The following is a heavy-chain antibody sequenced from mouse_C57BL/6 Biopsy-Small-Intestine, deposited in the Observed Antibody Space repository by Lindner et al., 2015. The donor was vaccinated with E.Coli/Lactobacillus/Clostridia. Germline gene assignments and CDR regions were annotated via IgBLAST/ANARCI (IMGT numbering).Heavy chain of an antibody. CDR2: IYPGSGNT. CDR3: AGGSIYDGYYWYFDV. Sequence: VQLQESGPELVKPGASVKISCKASGYSFTSYYIHWVKQRPGQGLEWIGWIYPGSGNTKYNEKFKGKATLTADTSSSTAYMQLSSLTSEDPAVYYCAGGSIYDGYYWYFDVWGTGTTVTVSS. J-gene: IGHJ1*03. CDR1: GYSFTSYY. V-gene: IGHV1-66*01. D-gene: IGHD2-3*01.